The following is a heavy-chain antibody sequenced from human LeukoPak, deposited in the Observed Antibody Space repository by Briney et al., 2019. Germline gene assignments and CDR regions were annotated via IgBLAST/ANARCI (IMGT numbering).Heavy chain of an antibody. CDR2: IYYSGRT. V-gene: IGHV4-59*01. Sequence: KSSETLSLTCTVSAGSISNYYWSWIRQAPRKALEWIGYIYYSGRTNYNPSLKSRVTISEGTSTNQFTLKLSSVTTADTPIYYCASAPNGDFFDYWGQGTLVTVSS. D-gene: IGHD2-8*01. J-gene: IGHJ4*02. CDR1: AGSISNYY. CDR3: ASAPNGDFFDY.